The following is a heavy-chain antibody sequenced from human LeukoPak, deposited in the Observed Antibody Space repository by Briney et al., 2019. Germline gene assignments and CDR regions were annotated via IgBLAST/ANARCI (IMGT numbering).Heavy chain of an antibody. D-gene: IGHD3-16*02. CDR2: MYESGST. J-gene: IGHJ4*02. CDR3: ASLFYDYVWGSYRYTGFDY. V-gene: IGHV4-39*01. CDR1: GGSISSSSYY. Sequence: SETLSLTCTVSGGSISSSSYYWGWIRQPPAKGLEWIGSMYESGSTYYNPSLKSRVTISVDTSKNQFSLKLSSVTAADTAVYYCASLFYDYVWGSYRYTGFDYWGQGTLVTVSS.